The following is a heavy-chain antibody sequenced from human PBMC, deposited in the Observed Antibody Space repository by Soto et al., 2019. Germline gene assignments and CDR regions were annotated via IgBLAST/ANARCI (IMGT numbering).Heavy chain of an antibody. CDR2: ISGSGGRS. J-gene: IGHJ4*02. CDR3: AKAYFVWSSEQPYYFDY. CDR1: GFTFSNYA. Sequence: EVQLLDSGGGLVKPGGSLRLSCAASGFTFSNYAITWVRQGPGKGLEWVSGISGSGGRSYYADSVKGRFTISRDNSKSTLYLQMNSLRAEDTAVYYCAKAYFVWSSEQPYYFDYWGQGTLVTVSS. V-gene: IGHV3-23*01. D-gene: IGHD3-16*01.